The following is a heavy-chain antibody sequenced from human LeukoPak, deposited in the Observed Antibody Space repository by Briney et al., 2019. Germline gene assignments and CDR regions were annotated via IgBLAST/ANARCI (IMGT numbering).Heavy chain of an antibody. V-gene: IGHV3-13*01. CDR3: ARDRWSYGMDG. Sequence: GGSLRLSCVASGFTLSSYDMHWVRQARGGGLEWVSAISTAGDTFYPGSVKGRFTISRDNAKNSLYLQMNSLRAGDTAVYYCARDRWSYGMDGWGQGTTVTVSS. D-gene: IGHD2-15*01. CDR1: GFTLSSYD. CDR2: ISTAGDT. J-gene: IGHJ6*02.